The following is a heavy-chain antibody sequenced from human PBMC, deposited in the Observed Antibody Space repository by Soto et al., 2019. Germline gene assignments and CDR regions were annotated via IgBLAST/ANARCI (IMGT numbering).Heavy chain of an antibody. CDR1: AFTVMGNY. D-gene: IGHD6-19*01. V-gene: IGHV3-53*01. CDR2: ISSDGGA. J-gene: IGHJ4*02. Sequence: AGGTLRLSCAPSAFTVMGNYMSWVRQAPGKGLEWVSTISSDGGAYYTDSVKGRFAISRDNSKNTLYLQMNSLTAEDTAVYYCARAVMSVAGSADYWGQGTLVTVSS. CDR3: ARAVMSVAGSADY.